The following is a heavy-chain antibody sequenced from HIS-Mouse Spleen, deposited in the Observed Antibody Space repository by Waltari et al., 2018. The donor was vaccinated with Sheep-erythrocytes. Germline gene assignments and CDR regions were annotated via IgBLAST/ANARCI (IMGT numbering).Heavy chain of an antibody. CDR2: ISSSSSYI. CDR1: GFTFSSYS. Sequence: EVQLVESGGGLVKPGGSLRLSCAASGFTFSSYSMNWVRQAPGNGLDGVSSISSSSSYIYYADSVKGRFTISRDNAKNSLYLQMNSLRAEDTAVYYCARDRAAEAFDIWGQGTMVTVSS. CDR3: ARDRAAEAFDI. J-gene: IGHJ3*02. D-gene: IGHD6-13*01. V-gene: IGHV3-21*01.